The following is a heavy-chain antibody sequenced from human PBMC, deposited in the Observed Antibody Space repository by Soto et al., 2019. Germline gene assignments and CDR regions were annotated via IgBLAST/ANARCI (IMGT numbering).Heavy chain of an antibody. CDR1: GGSISSYY. CDR2: IYYSGST. CDR3: ARGGYYGSGDVGYWYFDL. J-gene: IGHJ2*01. V-gene: IGHV4-59*01. D-gene: IGHD3-10*01. Sequence: SSETLSLTCTVSGGSISSYYWSWIRQPPGKGLEWIGYIYYSGSTNYNPSLKSRVTISVDTSKNQFSLKLSSVTAADTAVYYCARGGYYGSGDVGYWYFDLWGRGTLVTVSS.